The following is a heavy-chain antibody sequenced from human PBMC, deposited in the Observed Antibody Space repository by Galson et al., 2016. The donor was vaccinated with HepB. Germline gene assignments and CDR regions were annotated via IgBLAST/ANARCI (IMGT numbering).Heavy chain of an antibody. J-gene: IGHJ6*02. Sequence: SLRLSCAASGFTLSSYSMNWVRQAPRQGLEWVSGIRFSSLSTYYADSVTGRFSISGDTSNNTLYLQMGSLRADDTAVYYCVRSVVGGGRLLAFDVWGQGTTVIVSS. D-gene: IGHD3-16*01. CDR2: IRFSSLST. V-gene: IGHV3-23*01. CDR3: VRSVVGGGRLLAFDV. CDR1: GFTLSSYS.